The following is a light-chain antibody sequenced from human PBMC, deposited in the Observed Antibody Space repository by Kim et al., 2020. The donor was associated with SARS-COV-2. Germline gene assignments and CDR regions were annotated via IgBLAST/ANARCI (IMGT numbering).Light chain of an antibody. CDR2: DVS. V-gene: IGLV2-11*01. CDR3: CSYAGSYTWF. CDR1: SSDIGAYKF. Sequence: QSALTQPRSVSGSPGQSVTISCTGTSSDIGAYKFVSWYQQHPGKAPKLIIYDVSKWPSGVPDRFSGSKYGNTASLTISGLQAEDEADYYCCSYAGSYTWFFGGGTKLTVL. J-gene: IGLJ2*01.